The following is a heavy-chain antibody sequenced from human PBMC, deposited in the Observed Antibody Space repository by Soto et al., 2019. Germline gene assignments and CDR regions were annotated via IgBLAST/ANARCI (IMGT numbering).Heavy chain of an antibody. Sequence: GGSLRLSCAASGFSIGTYVMSWVRQAPGKGLEWVSTISVGGTYYTDSVKGRFTISRDNSKNTLYLQMDSLRAEDTAIYYCAKDLREQQWFFDYWGQGTLVTVSS. CDR1: GFSIGTYV. CDR2: ISVGGT. D-gene: IGHD1-26*01. J-gene: IGHJ4*02. V-gene: IGHV3-23*01. CDR3: AKDLREQQWFFDY.